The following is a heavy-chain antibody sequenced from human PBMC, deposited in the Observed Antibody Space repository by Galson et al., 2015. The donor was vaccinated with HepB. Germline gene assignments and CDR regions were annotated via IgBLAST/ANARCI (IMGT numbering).Heavy chain of an antibody. V-gene: IGHV1-24*01. D-gene: IGHD2-15*01. CDR2: FDPEDGET. Sequence: SVKVSCKVSGYTLTELSMHWVRQAPGRGLEWMGGFDPEDGETIYAQKFQGRVTMTEDTSTDTAYMELSSLRSEDTAVYYCATVKAARTRYYYYYGMDVWGQGTTVTVSS. CDR1: GYTLTELS. J-gene: IGHJ6*02. CDR3: ATVKAARTRYYYYYGMDV.